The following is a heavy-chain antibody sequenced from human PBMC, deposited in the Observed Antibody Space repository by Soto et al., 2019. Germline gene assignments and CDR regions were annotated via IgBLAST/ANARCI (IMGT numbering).Heavy chain of an antibody. Sequence: QVQLQQWGAGLLKPSETLSLTCAVYGGSFSGYYWSWIRQPPGKGLEWIGEINHSGSTNYNPSLKSRGTISVDTSKNHFSLKLSSVTAADTAVYYCARDVVGATTHDAFAIWGQGTMVTVSP. D-gene: IGHD1-26*01. V-gene: IGHV4-34*01. J-gene: IGHJ3*02. CDR3: ARDVVGATTHDAFAI. CDR1: GGSFSGYY. CDR2: INHSGST.